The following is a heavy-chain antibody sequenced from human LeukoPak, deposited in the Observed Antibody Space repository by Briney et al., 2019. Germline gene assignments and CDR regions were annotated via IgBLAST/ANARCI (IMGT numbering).Heavy chain of an antibody. V-gene: IGHV3-33*01. Sequence: PGGSLRLSCAASGFTFSSYGMHWVRQAPGKGLEWVAVIWYDGSNKYYADSVKGRFTISRDNSKNTLYLQMNSLRAEDTAVHYCARDDSSLLGKMPLGFDYWGQGTLVTVSS. CDR1: GFTFSSYG. J-gene: IGHJ4*02. CDR2: IWYDGSNK. D-gene: IGHD2-15*01. CDR3: ARDDSSLLGKMPLGFDY.